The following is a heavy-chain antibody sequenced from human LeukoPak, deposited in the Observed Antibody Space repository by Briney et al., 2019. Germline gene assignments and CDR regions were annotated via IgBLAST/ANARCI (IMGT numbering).Heavy chain of an antibody. CDR2: TYYRSKWYN. V-gene: IGHV6-1*01. J-gene: IGHJ5*02. CDR3: ARALLGYSYGSHLGSWFDP. D-gene: IGHD5-18*01. Sequence: SQTLSLTCAISGDSVSSNSAAWNWIRQSPSIGLEWLGRTYYRSKWYNDYAVSVKSRITINPDTSKNQFSLQLNSVTPEDTAVYYCARALLGYSYGSHLGSWFDPWGQGTLVTVSS. CDR1: GDSVSSNSAA.